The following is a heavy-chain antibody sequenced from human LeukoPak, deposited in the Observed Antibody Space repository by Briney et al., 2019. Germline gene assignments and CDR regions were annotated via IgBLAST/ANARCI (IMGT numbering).Heavy chain of an antibody. J-gene: IGHJ6*02. D-gene: IGHD5-24*01. CDR1: GYSFTSYW. CDR3: ARRFYSAVDGSYGMDV. Sequence: GESLKISCKGSGYSFTSYWIGWVRQMPGKGLEWRGIIYPGDSDTRYSPSFQGQVTISADKSISTAYLQWSSLKASDTAMYYCARRFYSAVDGSYGMDVWGQGTTVTVSS. CDR2: IYPGDSDT. V-gene: IGHV5-51*01.